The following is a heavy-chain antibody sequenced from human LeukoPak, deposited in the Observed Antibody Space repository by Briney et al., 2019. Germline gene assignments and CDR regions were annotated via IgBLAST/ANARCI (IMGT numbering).Heavy chain of an antibody. V-gene: IGHV3-33*01. CDR1: GFTFSSYG. CDR3: ARVGVGGYDAFDI. Sequence: GGSLRLSCAASGFTFSSYGMHWVRQAPGKELEWVAVIWYDGSNKYYADSVKGRFTISRDNSKNTLYLQMNSLRAEDTAVYYCARVGVGGYDAFDIWGQGTMVTVSS. J-gene: IGHJ3*02. CDR2: IWYDGSNK. D-gene: IGHD3-22*01.